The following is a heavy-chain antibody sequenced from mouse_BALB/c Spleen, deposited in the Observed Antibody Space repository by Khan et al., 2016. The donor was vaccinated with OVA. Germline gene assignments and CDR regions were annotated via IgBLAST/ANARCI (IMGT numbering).Heavy chain of an antibody. V-gene: IGHV1-54*01. CDR3: SRAGYCFGAY. CDR2: INPGSGDT. CDR1: GYAFTDYM. Sequence: QVQLQQSGAELVRPGTSVKVSCKASGYAFTDYMIEWLKQRPGQGLEWIGVINPGSGDTNYNEKFKDKATLTADKSSSTAYMQLSSLTSDDSAVXFCSRAGYCFGAYWGPGTLVTVST. D-gene: IGHD3-2*02. J-gene: IGHJ3*01.